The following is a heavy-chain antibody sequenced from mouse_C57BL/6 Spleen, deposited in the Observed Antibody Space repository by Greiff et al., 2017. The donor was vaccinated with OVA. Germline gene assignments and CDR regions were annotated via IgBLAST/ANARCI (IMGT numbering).Heavy chain of an antibody. CDR3: ARRNWDMRYFDV. V-gene: IGHV1-63*01. J-gene: IGHJ1*03. Sequence: QVQLQQSGAELVRPGTSVKMSCKASGYSFTNYWIGWAKQRPGHGLEWIGEIFPGGGYTNYNEKFKGKATLTADKSSNTAYMQFSSLTSEDSAIYFCARRNWDMRYFDVWGTGTTVTVSS. D-gene: IGHD4-1*01. CDR1: GYSFTNYW. CDR2: IFPGGGYT.